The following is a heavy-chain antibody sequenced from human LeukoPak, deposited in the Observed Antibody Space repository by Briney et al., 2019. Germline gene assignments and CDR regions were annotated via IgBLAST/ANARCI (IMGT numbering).Heavy chain of an antibody. CDR2: ISGSGGST. CDR3: AKDRSSSWYFDY. CDR1: GFTFSSYA. Sequence: GGSLRLSCAASGFTFSSYAMSWVRQAPGKGLEWVSAISGSGGSTYYADSVKGRFTISRDNFKNTLYLQMNSLRAEDTAVYYCAKDRSSSWYFDYWGQGTLVTVSS. D-gene: IGHD6-13*01. V-gene: IGHV3-23*01. J-gene: IGHJ4*02.